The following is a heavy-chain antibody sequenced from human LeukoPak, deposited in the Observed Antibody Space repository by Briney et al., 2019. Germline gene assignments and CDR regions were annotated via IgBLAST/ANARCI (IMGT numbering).Heavy chain of an antibody. J-gene: IGHJ4*02. CDR1: GFTFSSYE. CDR3: ARGPTNGQAFDY. CDR2: ISSSGSTI. Sequence: GGSLRLSCAASGFTFSSYEMNWVRQAPGKGLEWVSYISSSGSTIYYADSVKGRFTISRDNAKNSLYLQMDSLRAEDTAVYYCARGPTNGQAFDYWGQGTLVSVSS. D-gene: IGHD2-8*01. V-gene: IGHV3-48*03.